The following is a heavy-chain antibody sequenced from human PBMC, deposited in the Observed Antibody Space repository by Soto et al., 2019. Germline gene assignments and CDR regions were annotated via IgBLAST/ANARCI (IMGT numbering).Heavy chain of an antibody. J-gene: IGHJ4*02. CDR3: TSLALDFWSIGKTSEFDY. CDR2: IKSKTDGGTT. Sequence: GGSLRLSCAASGFTFSNAWMSWVRQAPGKGLEWVGRIKSKTDGGTTDYAAPVKGRFTISRDDSKNTLYLQMNSLKTEDTAVYYCTSLALDFWSIGKTSEFDYWGQGTLVTVSS. CDR1: GFTFSNAW. D-gene: IGHD3-3*01. V-gene: IGHV3-15*01.